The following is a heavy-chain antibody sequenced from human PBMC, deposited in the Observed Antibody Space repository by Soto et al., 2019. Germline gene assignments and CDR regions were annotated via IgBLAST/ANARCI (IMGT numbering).Heavy chain of an antibody. CDR1: GGSISSYY. CDR2: IYYSGST. CDR3: ARDVRGYCTNGVCYTALDAFDI. V-gene: IGHV4-59*01. Sequence: QVQLQESGPGLVKPSETLSLTCTVSGGSISSYYWSWIRQPPGKGLEWIGYIYYSGSTNYNPSLKSRVTISVDTSKNQFSLKLSSVTAADTALYYCARDVRGYCTNGVCYTALDAFDIWGQGTMVTVSS. D-gene: IGHD2-8*01. J-gene: IGHJ3*02.